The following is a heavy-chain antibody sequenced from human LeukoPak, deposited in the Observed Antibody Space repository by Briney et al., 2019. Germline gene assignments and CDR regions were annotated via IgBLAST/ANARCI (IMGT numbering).Heavy chain of an antibody. V-gene: IGHV3-30*18. CDR1: GFTFSSYG. Sequence: PGGSLRLSCAASGFTFSSYGMHWVRQAPGKGLEGVAVISYDGSNKYYADSVKGRFTISRDNSKNTLYLQMNSLRAEDTAVYYCAKTDSDIVGDYPYYFDYWGQGTLVTVSS. CDR2: ISYDGSNK. CDR3: AKTDSDIVGDYPYYFDY. D-gene: IGHD4-17*01. J-gene: IGHJ4*02.